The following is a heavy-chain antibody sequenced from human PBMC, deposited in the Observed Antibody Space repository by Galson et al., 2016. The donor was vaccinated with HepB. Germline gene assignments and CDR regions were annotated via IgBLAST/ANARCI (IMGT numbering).Heavy chain of an antibody. CDR1: GDSISSSGFY. Sequence: SETLSLTCSVSGDSISSSGFYWGWIRQPPGKVLEWIGTISYSGTTYYKASLRSRLSISVDTSKSQFSLRLSSVTAADTAVYYCARSRGYFRVGPTLFDPWGQGTLVTVSS. CDR3: ARSRGYFRVGPTLFDP. D-gene: IGHD3-3*01. J-gene: IGHJ5*02. CDR2: ISYSGTT. V-gene: IGHV4-39*01.